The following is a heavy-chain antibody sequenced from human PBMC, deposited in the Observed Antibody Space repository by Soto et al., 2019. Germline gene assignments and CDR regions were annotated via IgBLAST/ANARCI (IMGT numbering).Heavy chain of an antibody. D-gene: IGHD2-15*01. CDR1: GYSISTAYY. J-gene: IGHJ4*02. CDR3: ASPWSTFNH. Sequence: SETLSLTCTVSGYSISTAYYWVWIRQPPGKGLEWIGSIHHSDSTYYNPSLKSLVTMSLDTSKNQFSLNLSSVTAADTAVYYCASPWSTFNHWGQGTLVTVSS. CDR2: IHHSDST. V-gene: IGHV4-38-2*02.